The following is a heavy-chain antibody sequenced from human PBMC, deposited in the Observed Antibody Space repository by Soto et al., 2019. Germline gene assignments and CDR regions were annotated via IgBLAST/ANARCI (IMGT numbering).Heavy chain of an antibody. J-gene: IGHJ6*02. Sequence: PPQTVSLTCTVSVGSISSGGYYWTWIRRHTAKGLDGICYLYYSGRTYYRPCLKSRVNISVDTSNNQFSLKLSSVTAADTGVYYCARDSKSYYGSGRYWPTAYYYYGMDVWGQGTTVTVSS. CDR3: ARDSKSYYGSGRYWPTAYYYYGMDV. V-gene: IGHV4-31*03. CDR2: LYYSGRT. D-gene: IGHD3-10*01. CDR1: VGSISSGGYY.